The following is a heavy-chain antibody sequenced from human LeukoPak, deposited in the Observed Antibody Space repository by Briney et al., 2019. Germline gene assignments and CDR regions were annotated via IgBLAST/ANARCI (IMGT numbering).Heavy chain of an antibody. CDR3: ARGLGGDNDAFDI. CDR1: GYTFTGYY. Sequence: ASVKVSCKASGYTFTGYYMYWVRQAPGQGLEWMGIINPSDGGTSYAQKFQGRVTMTRDTSTSTVYMELSSLRSEDTAMYYCARGLGGDNDAFDIWGQGTMVTVSS. J-gene: IGHJ3*02. D-gene: IGHD2-21*02. CDR2: INPSDGGT. V-gene: IGHV1-46*01.